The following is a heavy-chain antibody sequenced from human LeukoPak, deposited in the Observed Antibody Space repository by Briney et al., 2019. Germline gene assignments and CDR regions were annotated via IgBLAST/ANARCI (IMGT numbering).Heavy chain of an antibody. CDR2: INHSGST. V-gene: IGHV4-34*01. Sequence: KPSETLSLTCAVYGGSFSGYYWSWIRQPPGKGLEWIGEINHSGSTNYNPSPKSRVTISVDTSKNQFSLKLSSVTAADTAVYYCARGVTIFGVVNYMDVWGKGTTVTVSS. D-gene: IGHD3-3*01. CDR3: ARGVTIFGVVNYMDV. CDR1: GGSFSGYY. J-gene: IGHJ6*03.